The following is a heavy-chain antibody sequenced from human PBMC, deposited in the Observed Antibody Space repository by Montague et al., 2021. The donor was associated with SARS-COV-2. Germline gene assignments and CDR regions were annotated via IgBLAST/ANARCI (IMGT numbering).Heavy chain of an antibody. D-gene: IGHD3-3*01. J-gene: IGHJ6*03. CDR1: GGSISSSSHY. CDR2: IYYSGST. CDR3: ARHSGDYTIFGVVIYYMDV. Sequence: SETLSLTCTVSGGSISSSSHYWGWIRQPPGKGLEWIGGIYYSGSTYYNPSLKSRVTISVDTSKNQFSLKLSSVTAADTAVFYCARHSGDYTIFGVVIYYMDVWGKGTTVTVSS. V-gene: IGHV4-39*01.